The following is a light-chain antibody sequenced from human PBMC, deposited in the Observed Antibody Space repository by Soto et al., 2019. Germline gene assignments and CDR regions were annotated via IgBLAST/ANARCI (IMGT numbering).Light chain of an antibody. V-gene: IGKV3-15*01. CDR1: QSVSIN. J-gene: IGKJ4*01. CDR3: QQYTDWPPLT. Sequence: EIVMTQSPGTLSVSPGEGATLSCRASQSVSINVAWYQHKPGQGPRLLIHTASTRAAGVPARFSGSGSGTEFPLTISSLQSEDFAVYYCQQYTDWPPLTFGGGTKVEIK. CDR2: TAS.